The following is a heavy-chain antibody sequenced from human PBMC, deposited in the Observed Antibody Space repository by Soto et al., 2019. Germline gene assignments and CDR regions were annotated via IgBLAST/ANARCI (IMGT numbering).Heavy chain of an antibody. Sequence: EVQLVESGGGLVKPGGSLRLSCAASGFTFSSYGLTWVRQAPGKGLEWVSAISSDRSYIYYADSVTGRFTISSDNAKNSLHLQMNSLRAEDTAVYYCARGGFSSSHELDYWGQGTLVTVSS. D-gene: IGHD6-6*01. CDR2: ISSDRSYI. CDR3: ARGGFSSSHELDY. J-gene: IGHJ4*02. CDR1: GFTFSSYG. V-gene: IGHV3-21*01.